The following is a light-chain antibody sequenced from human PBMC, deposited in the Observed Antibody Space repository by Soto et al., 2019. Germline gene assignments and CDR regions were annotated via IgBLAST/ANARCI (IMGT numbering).Light chain of an antibody. CDR2: KVS. CDR1: QRLNSW. J-gene: IGKJ2*01. CDR3: HQYNTYS. Sequence: DIQMTQSPSTLSASVGDRVSITCRASQRLNSWLAWYQQKPGKAPKLLIYKVSTLESGVTSRFSGSGSGTEFTLTISSLQPDDSATYYCHQYNTYSFGQGTKLEIK. V-gene: IGKV1-5*03.